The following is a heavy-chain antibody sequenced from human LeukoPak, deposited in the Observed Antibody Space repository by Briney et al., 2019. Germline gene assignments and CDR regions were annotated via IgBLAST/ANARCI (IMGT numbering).Heavy chain of an antibody. J-gene: IGHJ4*02. CDR3: TTFYSRLTDY. V-gene: IGHV3-7*05. CDR2: INQDGSEK. D-gene: IGHD2/OR15-2a*01. Sequence: GGSLRLSCAASGFNLNTHWISWVRQAPGRGLEWLANINQDGSEKYYVYSVKGRFTISRDNAKNSLYLQMNSLRAEDTAVYYCTTFYSRLTDYWGQGTLVTVSS. CDR1: GFNLNTHW.